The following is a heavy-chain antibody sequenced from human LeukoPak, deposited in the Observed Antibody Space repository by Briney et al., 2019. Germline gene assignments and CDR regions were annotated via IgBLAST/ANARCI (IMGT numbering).Heavy chain of an antibody. CDR2: IYSGGST. D-gene: IGHD2-15*01. V-gene: IGHV3-53*01. J-gene: IGHJ4*02. CDR3: ARDQPTGGLDY. CDR1: GFTVSSNY. Sequence: GGSLRLSCAASGFTVSSNYMSWVRQAPGKGLEWVSVIYSGGSTYYADSVKGRFTISIDNSKNTLYLQMNSLRAEDTAVYYCARDQPTGGLDYWGQGTLVTVSS.